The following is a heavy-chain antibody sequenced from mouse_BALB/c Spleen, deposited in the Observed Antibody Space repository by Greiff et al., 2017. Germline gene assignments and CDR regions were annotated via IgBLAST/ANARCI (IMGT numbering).Heavy chain of an antibody. V-gene: IGHV5-12-1*01. D-gene: IGHD1-3*01. CDR3: ARGKGVYFDY. CDR2: ISSGGGST. Sequence: EVKLMESGGGLVKPGGSLKLSCAASGFAFSSYDMSWVRQTPEKRLEWVAYISSGGGSTYYPDTVKGRFTISRDNAKNTLYLQMSSLKSEDTAMYYCARGKGVYFDYWGQGTTLTVSS. CDR1: GFAFSSYD. J-gene: IGHJ2*01.